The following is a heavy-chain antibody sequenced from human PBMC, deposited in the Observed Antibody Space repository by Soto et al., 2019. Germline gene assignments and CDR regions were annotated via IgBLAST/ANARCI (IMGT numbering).Heavy chain of an antibody. CDR3: ARPNPSGYDYPVGLPRNWFDP. Sequence: SETLSLTCTVSGGSISSSSYYWGWIRQPPGKGLEWIGSIYYSGSTYYNPSLKSRVTISVDTSKNQFSLKLSSVTAADTAGYYCARPNPSGYDYPVGLPRNWFDPWGQGTLVTVSS. V-gene: IGHV4-39*01. CDR2: IYYSGST. CDR1: GGSISSSSYY. J-gene: IGHJ5*02. D-gene: IGHD5-12*01.